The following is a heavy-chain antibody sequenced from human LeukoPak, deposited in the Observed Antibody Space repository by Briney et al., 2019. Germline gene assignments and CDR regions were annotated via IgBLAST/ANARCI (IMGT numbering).Heavy chain of an antibody. CDR3: ARDRDSSGWYEGFDY. J-gene: IGHJ4*02. Sequence: GGSLRLSCAASGFTFSSSAMHWVRQAPDKGLEWVAVISYDGSNKYYADSVKGRFTISRDNSKNTPYLQMNSLRADDTAVYYCARDRDSSGWYEGFDYWGQGTLVTVSS. V-gene: IGHV3-30-3*01. D-gene: IGHD6-19*01. CDR1: GFTFSSSA. CDR2: ISYDGSNK.